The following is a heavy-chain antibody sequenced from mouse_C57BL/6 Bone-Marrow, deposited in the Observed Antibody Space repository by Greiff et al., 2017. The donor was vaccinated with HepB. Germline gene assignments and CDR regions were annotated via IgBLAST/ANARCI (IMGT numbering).Heavy chain of an antibody. CDR3: TPHYCGKSYAMDY. Sequence: EVKLQQSGAELVRPGASVKLSCTASGFNIKDDYMHWVKQRPEQGLEWIGWIDPENGDTEYASKFQGKATITADTSSNTAYLQLSSLTSEDTAVYYCTPHYCGKSYAMDYWGQGTSVTVSS. D-gene: IGHD1-1*01. V-gene: IGHV14-4*01. J-gene: IGHJ4*01. CDR1: GFNIKDDY. CDR2: IDPENGDT.